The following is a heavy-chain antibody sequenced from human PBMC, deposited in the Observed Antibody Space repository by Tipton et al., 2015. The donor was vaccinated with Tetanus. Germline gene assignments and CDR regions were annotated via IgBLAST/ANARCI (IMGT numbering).Heavy chain of an antibody. CDR3: ARDQARGARGWNYFDY. CDR1: GGSISSGGYY. CDR2: IYYSGST. D-gene: IGHD1-26*01. Sequence: TLSLTCTASGGSISSGGYYWSWIRQHPGKGLEWIGDIYYSGSTYYNPSLKSRVTISVDTSKNQFSLKLNSVTAADTAVYYRARDQARGARGWNYFDYWGQGTLVTVSS. J-gene: IGHJ4*02. V-gene: IGHV4-31*03.